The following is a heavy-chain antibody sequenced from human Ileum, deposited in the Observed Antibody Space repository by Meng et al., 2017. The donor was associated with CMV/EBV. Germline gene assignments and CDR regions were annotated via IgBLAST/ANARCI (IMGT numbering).Heavy chain of an antibody. D-gene: IGHD6-13*01. J-gene: IGHJ5*02. CDR3: ARGIRLAPIGTVGFDP. V-gene: IGHV3-23*01. Sequence: GFPFSAYLRSWGRQPPGRGLAWVSAIPSSGDTYFARSVRCRFTVSRDNSKNTMYQLMSSLRAEDTAIYYCARGIRLAPIGTVGFDPWGQGTLVTVSS. CDR2: IPSSGDT. CDR1: GFPFSAYL.